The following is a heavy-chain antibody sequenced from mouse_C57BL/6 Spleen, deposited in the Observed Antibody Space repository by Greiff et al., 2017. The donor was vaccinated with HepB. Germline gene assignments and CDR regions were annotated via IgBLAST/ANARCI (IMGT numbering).Heavy chain of an antibody. D-gene: IGHD2-4*01. J-gene: IGHJ4*01. CDR1: GFTFSSYG. CDR3: ARQIYYDYDDYAMDY. Sequence: EVQRVESGGDLVKPGGSLKLSCAASGFTFSSYGMSWVRQTPDKRLEWVATISSGGSYTYYPDSVKGRFTISRDNAKNTLYLQMSSLKSEDTAMYYCARQIYYDYDDYAMDYWGQGTSVTVSS. V-gene: IGHV5-6*01. CDR2: ISSGGSYT.